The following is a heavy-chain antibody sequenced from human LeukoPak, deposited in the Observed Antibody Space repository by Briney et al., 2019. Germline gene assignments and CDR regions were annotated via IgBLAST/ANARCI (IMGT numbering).Heavy chain of an antibody. D-gene: IGHD6-19*01. J-gene: IGHJ6*03. CDR3: ARSGTSGWGYYYYYMDV. V-gene: IGHV4-61*02. CDR2: IYTSGST. CDR1: GGSISSGSYY. Sequence: PSETLSLTCTVSGGSISSGSYYWSWIRPPAGKGLEWIGRIYTSGSTNYNPSLKRRVTISVDTSKNQFSLKLGSVTAADTAVYYCARSGTSGWGYYYYYMDVWGKGTTVTVSS.